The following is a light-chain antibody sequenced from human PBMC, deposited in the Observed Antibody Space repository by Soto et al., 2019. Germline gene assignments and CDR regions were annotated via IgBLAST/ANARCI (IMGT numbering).Light chain of an antibody. CDR3: QQYNNWPVT. CDR2: AAS. Sequence: DIVLTQSPGTLSLSPGERATLSCRASQSVSSNHLAWYQQKPGQAPRLLIYAASTRATDIPARFSGSGSGTEFTLTISSLQSEDFAIYFCQQYNNWPVTFGQGTRLEIK. J-gene: IGKJ5*01. V-gene: IGKV3-15*01. CDR1: QSVSSN.